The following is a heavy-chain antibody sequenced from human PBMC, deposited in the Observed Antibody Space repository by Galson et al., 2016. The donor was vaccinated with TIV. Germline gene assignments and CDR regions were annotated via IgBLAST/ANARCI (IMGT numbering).Heavy chain of an antibody. CDR1: GFSVSSHY. Sequence: CAASGFSVSSHYMSWVRQAPGKGLEWVSVIYSGGSTHYADSVEGRFTISRDNSKKMLYLQMNSLRAEDTAVYYCARDLGYDSRGYYPGYWGQGTLVTVSS. V-gene: IGHV3-66*02. J-gene: IGHJ4*02. D-gene: IGHD3-22*01. CDR3: ARDLGYDSRGYYPGY. CDR2: IYSGGST.